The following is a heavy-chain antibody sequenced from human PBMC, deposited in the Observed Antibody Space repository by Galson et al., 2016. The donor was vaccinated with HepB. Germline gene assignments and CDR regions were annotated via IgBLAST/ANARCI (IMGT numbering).Heavy chain of an antibody. V-gene: IGHV2-70*17. D-gene: IGHD4-17*01. CDR3: ARPRGGYGDYFLDY. CDR1: GFSLTTTGMS. CDR2: VDWDDDK. J-gene: IGHJ4*02. Sequence: PALVKPTQTLTLTCTFSGFSLTTTGMSVSWIRQSPGKALEWLAHVDWDDDKFYNTSLKTRLTISKDTSKNQVVLIMTNMDPVDTATYYCARPRGGYGDYFLDYWGQGTLVTVSS.